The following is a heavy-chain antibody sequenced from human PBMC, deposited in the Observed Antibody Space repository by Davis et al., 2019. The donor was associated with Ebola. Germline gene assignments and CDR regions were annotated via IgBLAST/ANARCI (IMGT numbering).Heavy chain of an antibody. V-gene: IGHV3-49*04. CDR1: GFTFSSYS. CDR2: MRSKGFGGTT. D-gene: IGHD2-15*01. CDR3: SGGFDY. Sequence: GESLKISCAASGFTFSSYSMNWVRQAPGKGLEWVGFMRSKGFGGTTEYAASVKGRFTISRDDSKGIAYLQMNSLTTEDTAVYYCSGGFDYWGQGTLVTVSS. J-gene: IGHJ4*02.